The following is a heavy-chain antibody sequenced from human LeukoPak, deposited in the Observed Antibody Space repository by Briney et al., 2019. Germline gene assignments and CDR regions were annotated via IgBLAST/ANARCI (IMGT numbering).Heavy chain of an antibody. J-gene: IGHJ6*02. CDR1: GYSFTSYW. CDR2: IYPGDSDT. D-gene: IGHD2-15*01. V-gene: IGHV5-51*01. CDR3: ARGPYCSGGSCYRYYGMDV. Sequence: GESLKISCKGSGYSFTSYWIGWVRQMPGKGLEWMGIIYPGDSDTRYSPSFQGQVTISADKSISTAYLQWSSLKASDTAMYYCARGPYCSGGSCYRYYGMDVWGQGTTVTVSS.